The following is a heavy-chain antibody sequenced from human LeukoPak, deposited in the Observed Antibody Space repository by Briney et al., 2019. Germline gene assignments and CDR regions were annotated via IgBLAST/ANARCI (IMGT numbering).Heavy chain of an antibody. V-gene: IGHV4-34*03. CDR3: TKSDGYGLIRI. J-gene: IGHJ3*02. D-gene: IGHD3-10*01. Sequence: PSETLSLTCAVYGGSFSGYYWSWIRQPPGKGLEWIGEINHSGSTNYNPSLESRVTISVDTSKNQFSLKVISMTAADTAAYYCTKSDGYGLIRICGRGTMVTVSS. CDR1: GGSFSGYY. CDR2: INHSGST.